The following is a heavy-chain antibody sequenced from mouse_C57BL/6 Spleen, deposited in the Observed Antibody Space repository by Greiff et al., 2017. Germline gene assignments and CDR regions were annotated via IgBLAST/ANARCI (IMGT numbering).Heavy chain of an antibody. CDR1: GYAFTNYL. CDR2: INPGSGGA. V-gene: IGHV1-54*01. Sequence: QVHVKQSGAELVRPGTSVKVSCKASGYAFTNYLIEWVKQRPGQGLEWIGVINPGSGGANYNEKFKGKATLTADKSSSTAYMQLSSLTSEDSAVYFCARHYGSSYYAMDYWGQGTSVTVSS. CDR3: ARHYGSSYYAMDY. D-gene: IGHD1-1*01. J-gene: IGHJ4*01.